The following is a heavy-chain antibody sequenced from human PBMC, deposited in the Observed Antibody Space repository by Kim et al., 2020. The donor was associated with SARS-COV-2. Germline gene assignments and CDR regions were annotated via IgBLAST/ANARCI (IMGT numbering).Heavy chain of an antibody. J-gene: IGHJ4*02. Sequence: SSGSTIYYADSVKGRFTISRDNAKNSLYLQMNSLRAEDTAVYYCARGNDYWGQGTLVTVSS. CDR3: ARGNDY. CDR2: SSGSTI. V-gene: IGHV3-11*04.